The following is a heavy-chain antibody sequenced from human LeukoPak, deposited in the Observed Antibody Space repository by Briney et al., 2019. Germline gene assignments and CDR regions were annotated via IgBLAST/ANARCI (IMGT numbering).Heavy chain of an antibody. CDR3: ARGYSSGWYDY. CDR2: IYHSGST. D-gene: IGHD6-19*01. V-gene: IGHV4-38-2*02. J-gene: IGHJ4*02. Sequence: SETLSLTCTVSGYSIGSGYYWGWIRQPPGKGLEWIGSIYHSGSTYYNPSLKSRVTISVDTSKNQFSLKLSSVTAADTAVYYCARGYSSGWYDYWGQGTLVTVSS. CDR1: GYSIGSGYY.